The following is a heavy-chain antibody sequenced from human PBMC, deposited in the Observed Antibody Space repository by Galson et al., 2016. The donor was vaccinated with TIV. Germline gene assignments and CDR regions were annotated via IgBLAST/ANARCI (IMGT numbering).Heavy chain of an antibody. J-gene: IGHJ6*04. Sequence: SLRLSCAGSGFTINNAWMSWVRQAPGKGLEWVGRIKSNTDGGTTVYAAPIKGRSTISRDDSRKTVSLQMNGLKIEDTGVYHCTTPPYCGGYCWHYYYDAVGVWGKGTTVTVSP. CDR3: TTPPYCGGYCWHYYYDAVGV. CDR1: GFTINNAW. V-gene: IGHV3-15*01. D-gene: IGHD2-21*02. CDR2: IKSNTDGGTT.